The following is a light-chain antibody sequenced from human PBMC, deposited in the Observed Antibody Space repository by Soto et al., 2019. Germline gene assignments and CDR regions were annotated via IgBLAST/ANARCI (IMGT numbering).Light chain of an antibody. CDR1: SSDVGAYDF. CDR3: SSYTTSSTRV. V-gene: IGLV2-14*03. CDR2: EVS. J-gene: IGLJ1*01. Sequence: QSVLTQPASVSGSPGQSITISCTGTSSDVGAYDFVSWYQQHPDKAPKLMIYEVSNRPSGVSHRFSGSKSVNTATLTISGLQAEDEADYYYSSYTTSSTRVFGTGTKVTVL.